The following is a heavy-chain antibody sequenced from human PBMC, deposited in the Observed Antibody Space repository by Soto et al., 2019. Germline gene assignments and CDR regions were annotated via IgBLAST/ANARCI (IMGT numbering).Heavy chain of an antibody. J-gene: IGHJ4*02. CDR2: INGYNANT. CDR3: ARGASPVHCDH. Sequence: QVHLVQSGLEVKKPGASVKVSCKTSGYTFSNYGIAWVRQAPGQGLEWMGWINGYNANTNYAQKFQGRVTMTIDTSATTAYVELRSLGSDDTAVFYFARGASPVHCDHWGQGTLVTVS. CDR1: GYTFSNYG. V-gene: IGHV1-18*01.